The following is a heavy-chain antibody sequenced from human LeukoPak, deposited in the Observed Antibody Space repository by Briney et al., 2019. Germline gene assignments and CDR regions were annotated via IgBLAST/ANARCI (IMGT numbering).Heavy chain of an antibody. J-gene: IGHJ4*02. Sequence: SETLSLTCAVYGGSFSGYYWSWIRQPPGKGLEWIGEINHSGSTNYNPSLKSRVTISVDTSKNQFSPKLSSVTAADTAVYYCARGQTKVYYFDYWGQGTLVTVSS. CDR3: ARGQTKVYYFDY. V-gene: IGHV4-34*01. CDR2: INHSGST. CDR1: GGSFSGYY. D-gene: IGHD4-17*01.